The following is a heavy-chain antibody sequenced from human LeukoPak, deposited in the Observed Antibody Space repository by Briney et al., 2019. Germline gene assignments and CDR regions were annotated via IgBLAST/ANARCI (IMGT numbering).Heavy chain of an antibody. CDR1: GGSISSYY. V-gene: IGHV4-4*07. CDR3: ARDKYYYDSSGSIRFDY. Sequence: PSETLSLTCTVSGGSISSYYWSWIRQPAGKGLEWIGRIYTSGSTNYNPSLKSQVTMSVDTSKNQFSLKLSSVTAADTAVYYCARDKYYYDSSGSIRFDYWGQGTLVTVSS. D-gene: IGHD3-22*01. CDR2: IYTSGST. J-gene: IGHJ4*02.